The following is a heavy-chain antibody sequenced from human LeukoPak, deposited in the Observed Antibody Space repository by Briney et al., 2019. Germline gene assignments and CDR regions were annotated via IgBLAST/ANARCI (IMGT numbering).Heavy chain of an antibody. J-gene: IGHJ3*02. V-gene: IGHV3-53*01. CDR2: IYSGGSI. D-gene: IGHD2-15*01. CDR1: GFTVSSNY. Sequence: PGGSLRLSCAASGFTVSSNYMSWVRQAPGKGLEWVSVIYSGGSIYYADSVKGRFTISRDNSKNTLYLQMNSLRAEDTAVYYCARDRMGDAFDIWGQGTMVTVSS. CDR3: ARDRMGDAFDI.